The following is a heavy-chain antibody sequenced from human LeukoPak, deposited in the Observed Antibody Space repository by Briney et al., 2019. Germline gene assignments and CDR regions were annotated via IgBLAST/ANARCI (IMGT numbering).Heavy chain of an antibody. CDR2: INHSGST. CDR1: GGSFSGYY. D-gene: IGHD6-19*01. Sequence: SETLSLTCAVYGGSFSGYYWSWIRQPPGKGLEWIGEINHSGSTNYNPSLKSRVTISVDTSKNQFSLKLSSVTAADTAVYYCARRGSIAVTRWGQGTLVTVSS. CDR3: ARRGSIAVTR. V-gene: IGHV4-34*01. J-gene: IGHJ4*02.